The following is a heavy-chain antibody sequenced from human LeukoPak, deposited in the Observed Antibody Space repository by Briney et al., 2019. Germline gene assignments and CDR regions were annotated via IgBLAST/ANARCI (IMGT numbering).Heavy chain of an antibody. Sequence: ASVKVSCKASGYTFTGYYMHWVRQAPGQGLEWMGWINPNSGGTNYAQKLQGRVTMTTDTSTSTAYMELRSLRSDDTAVYYCARFEDIVVVPAAMDVWGQGTTVTVSS. J-gene: IGHJ6*02. CDR3: ARFEDIVVVPAAMDV. D-gene: IGHD2-2*01. V-gene: IGHV1-2*02. CDR2: INPNSGGT. CDR1: GYTFTGYY.